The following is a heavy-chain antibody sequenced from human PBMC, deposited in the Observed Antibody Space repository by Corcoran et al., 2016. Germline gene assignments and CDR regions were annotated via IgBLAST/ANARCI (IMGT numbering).Heavy chain of an antibody. J-gene: IGHJ4*02. CDR1: GYTFTSYY. D-gene: IGHD3-22*01. V-gene: IGHV1-46*01. CDR3: ARAQPYYYDSSGYDY. Sequence: QVQLVQSGAEVKKPGASVKVSCKASGYTFTSYYMHCVRQAPGQGLEWMGIINPSGGSTSYAQKFQGRVTMTRDTSTSTVYMELSSLRSEDTAVYYCARAQPYYYDSSGYDYWGQGTLVTVSS. CDR2: INPSGGST.